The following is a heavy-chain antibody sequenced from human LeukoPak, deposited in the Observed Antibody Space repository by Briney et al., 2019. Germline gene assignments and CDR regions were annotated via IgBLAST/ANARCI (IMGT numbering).Heavy chain of an antibody. CDR3: ARDRGSMVRGVISSY. D-gene: IGHD3-10*01. Sequence: PGGSLRLSCAASGFTFSSYGMHWVRQAPGKGLEWVAFIRYDGSNKYYADSVKGRFTISRDNSKNTVSLQMNSLRPEDTAVYYCARDRGSMVRGVISSYWGQGTLVTVSS. J-gene: IGHJ4*02. CDR2: IRYDGSNK. V-gene: IGHV3-30*02. CDR1: GFTFSSYG.